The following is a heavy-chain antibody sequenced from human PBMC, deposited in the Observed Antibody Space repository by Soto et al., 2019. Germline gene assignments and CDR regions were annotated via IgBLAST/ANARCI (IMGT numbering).Heavy chain of an antibody. D-gene: IGHD1-26*01. CDR2: INPNSGVT. V-gene: IGHV1-2*02. CDR3: ARGAKVGRSPFSGMDV. Sequence: GASVKVSCTPSGYHFIYYYMYWVRQASGQGLEWMGWINPNSGVTNYAQKFQGRVTMTSDTSIITGHMELSRVTSEDTAVYYCARGAKVGRSPFSGMDVWGQGTTVTVSS. J-gene: IGHJ6*02. CDR1: GYHFIYYY.